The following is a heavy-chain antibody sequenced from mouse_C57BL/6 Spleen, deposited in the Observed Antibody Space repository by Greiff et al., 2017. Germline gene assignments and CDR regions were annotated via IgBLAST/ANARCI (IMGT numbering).Heavy chain of an antibody. D-gene: IGHD2-3*01. V-gene: IGHV1-82*01. CDR2: IYPGDGDT. CDR1: GYAFSSSW. CDR3: ARRGNDGSFFDY. Sequence: QVQLQQSGPELVKPGASVKISCKASGYAFSSSWMNWVKQRPGKGLEWIGRIYPGDGDTNYNGKFKGKATLTADKSSSTAYMQLSSLTSEDSAVYFCARRGNDGSFFDYWGQGTTLTVSS. J-gene: IGHJ2*01.